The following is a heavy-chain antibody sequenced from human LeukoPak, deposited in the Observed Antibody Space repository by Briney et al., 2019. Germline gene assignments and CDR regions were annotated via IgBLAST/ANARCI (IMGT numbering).Heavy chain of an antibody. Sequence: GGSLRLSCAASGFTFSSYAMHWVRQAPGKGLEWVAVISYDGSNKYYADSVKGRFTISRDNSKNTLYLQMNSLRAEDTAVYYCARDVHGWFDPWGQGTLVTVSS. V-gene: IGHV3-30*04. CDR1: GFTFSSYA. J-gene: IGHJ5*02. CDR2: ISYDGSNK. D-gene: IGHD3-10*02. CDR3: ARDVHGWFDP.